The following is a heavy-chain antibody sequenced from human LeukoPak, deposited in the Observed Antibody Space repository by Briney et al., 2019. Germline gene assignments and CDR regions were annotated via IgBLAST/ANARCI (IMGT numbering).Heavy chain of an antibody. CDR2: ISSSSIYI. J-gene: IGHJ4*02. CDR1: GFTLSSYS. V-gene: IGHV3-21*04. CDR3: ARDFDY. Sequence: GGSLRLSCAASGFTLSSYSMHWVRQAPGKGLEWVSSISSSSIYIYYADSLKGRFTISRDNAKNSLYLQMNSLRAEDTAVYYCARDFDYWGQGTLVTVSS.